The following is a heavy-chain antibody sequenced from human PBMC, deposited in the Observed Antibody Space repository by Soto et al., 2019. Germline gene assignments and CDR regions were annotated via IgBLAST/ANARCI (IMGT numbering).Heavy chain of an antibody. D-gene: IGHD3-3*01. CDR3: ARAPYDFWSGRLRIPHYGMDV. J-gene: IGHJ6*02. V-gene: IGHV4-34*01. CDR2: INHSGRT. CDR1: GGTFSGYY. Sequence: QVQLQQWGAGLLKPSETLSLTCAVYGGTFSGYYWSWIPQPPGKGLAWMGAINHSGRTNYNPSLRRRVTISVDTSKNQISPKLTSVTAAETAVYYCARAPYDFWSGRLRIPHYGMDVWGQGTTVTVSS.